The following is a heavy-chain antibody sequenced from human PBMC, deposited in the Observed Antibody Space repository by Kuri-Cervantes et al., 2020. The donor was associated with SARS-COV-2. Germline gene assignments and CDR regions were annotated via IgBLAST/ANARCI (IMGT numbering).Heavy chain of an antibody. CDR3: ARVEVVVVPAATHYYYYYMDV. CDR2: ISGSGGST. D-gene: IGHD2-2*01. J-gene: IGHJ6*03. V-gene: IGHV3-23*01. CDR1: GFTFSSYA. Sequence: GESLKISCAASGFTFSSYAMSWVRQAPGKGLEWVSAISGSGGSTYYADPVKGRFTISRDNSKNTLYLQMNSLRAEDTAVYYCARVEVVVVPAATHYYYYYMDVWGKGTTVTVSS.